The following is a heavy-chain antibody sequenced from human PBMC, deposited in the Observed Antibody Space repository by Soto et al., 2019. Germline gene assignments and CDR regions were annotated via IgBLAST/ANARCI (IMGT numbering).Heavy chain of an antibody. CDR3: ARIPRYSFPTSDDLDS. D-gene: IGHD5-18*01. V-gene: IGHV1-69*15. J-gene: IGHJ4*02. CDR1: GGTFYTYT. Sequence: QVQLVQSGAEVRKPGSSVQVSCKASGGTFYTYTFSWVRQAPGQGLEWMGSITPIYPTTNYAEKFQGRLTVTADGSTNTAYMEVNSLTSEDTAVYYCARIPRYSFPTSDDLDSWGQGTLVTVSS. CDR2: ITPIYPTT.